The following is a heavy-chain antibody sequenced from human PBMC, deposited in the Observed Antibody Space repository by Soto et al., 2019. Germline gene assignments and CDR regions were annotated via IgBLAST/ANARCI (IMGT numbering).Heavy chain of an antibody. Sequence: PGVSLRLSCAASGFTFSTYGMHWVRQAPGKGLEWVSGISGSGISTHYADSVKGRFTVSRDNSKNTLYLQMNSLRAEDTAVYYCARTCSGGTCSFDYWGQGTLVTVSS. D-gene: IGHD2-15*01. J-gene: IGHJ4*02. CDR1: GFTFSTYG. CDR2: ISGSGIST. V-gene: IGHV3-23*01. CDR3: ARTCSGGTCSFDY.